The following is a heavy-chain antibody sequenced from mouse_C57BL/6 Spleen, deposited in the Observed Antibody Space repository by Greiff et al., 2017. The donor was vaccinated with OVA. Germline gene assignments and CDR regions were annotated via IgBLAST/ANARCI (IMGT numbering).Heavy chain of an antibody. Sequence: EVKLVESGGGLVKPGGSLKLSCAASGFTFSDYGMNWVRQAPEKGLEWVAYISSGSSTIYYADTVKGRFTISRDNAKNTLFLQMTSLRSEDTAMYYCARRNYYGNYFDYWGQGTTLTVSS. J-gene: IGHJ2*01. CDR1: GFTFSDYG. CDR3: ARRNYYGNYFDY. D-gene: IGHD1-1*01. CDR2: ISSGSSTI. V-gene: IGHV5-17*01.